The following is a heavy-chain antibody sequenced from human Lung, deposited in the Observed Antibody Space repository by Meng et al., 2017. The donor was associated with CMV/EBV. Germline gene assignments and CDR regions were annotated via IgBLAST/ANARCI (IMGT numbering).Heavy chain of an antibody. CDR3: ARSSSTVFWFDP. J-gene: IGHJ5*02. CDR2: IYHSGST. V-gene: IGHV4-38-2*02. Sequence: LXCTVSGYSISSGYYWGWIRQPPGKGLEWIGSIYHSGSTYYNPSLKSRVTISVDTSKNQFSLKVSSVTAADTAVYHCARSSSTVFWFDPWGQGPLVTVSS. CDR1: GYSISSGYY. D-gene: IGHD4-11*01.